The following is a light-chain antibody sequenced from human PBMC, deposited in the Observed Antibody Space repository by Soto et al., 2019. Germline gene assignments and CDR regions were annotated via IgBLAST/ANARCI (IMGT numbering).Light chain of an antibody. V-gene: IGLV2-8*01. CDR3: TSYAGNDKYV. Sequence: QSALTQPPSASGSPGQSVTISCTGTSSDVGDYFYVSWYQQHPGKPPKLLIYEVTRRPLGVPDRFSGSRSSNTASLTVSGLQADDEADYYCTSYAGNDKYVFGSGTKLTVL. CDR1: SSDVGDYFY. J-gene: IGLJ1*01. CDR2: EVT.